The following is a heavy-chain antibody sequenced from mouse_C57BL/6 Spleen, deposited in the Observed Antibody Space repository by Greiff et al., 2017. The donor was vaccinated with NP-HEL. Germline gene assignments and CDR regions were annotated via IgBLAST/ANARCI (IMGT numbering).Heavy chain of an antibody. CDR2: ISDGGSYT. J-gene: IGHJ4*01. CDR3: ARGLSYYAMDY. D-gene: IGHD2-2*01. Sequence: DVKLVESGGGLVKPGGSLKLSCAASGFTFSSYAMSWVRQTPEKRLEWVATISDGGSYTYYPDNVKGRFTISRDNAKNNLYLQMSHLKSEDTAMYYCARGLSYYAMDYWGQGTSVTVSS. V-gene: IGHV5-4*03. CDR1: GFTFSSYA.